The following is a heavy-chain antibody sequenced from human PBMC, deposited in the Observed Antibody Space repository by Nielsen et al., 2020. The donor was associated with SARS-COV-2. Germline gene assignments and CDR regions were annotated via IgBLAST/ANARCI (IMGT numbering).Heavy chain of an antibody. CDR1: GFTFSSYG. D-gene: IGHD6-19*01. V-gene: IGHV3-30*02. CDR2: IRYDGSNK. Sequence: GGSLRLSCAASGFTFSSYGMHWVRQAPGKGLEWVAFIRYDGSNKYYADSVKGRFTISRDNSKNTLYLQMNSLRAEDTAVYYCARYTVADDAFDIWGQGTMVTVSS. J-gene: IGHJ3*02. CDR3: ARYTVADDAFDI.